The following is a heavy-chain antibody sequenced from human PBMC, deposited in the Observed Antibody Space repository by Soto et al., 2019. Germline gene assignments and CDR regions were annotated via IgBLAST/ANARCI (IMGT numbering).Heavy chain of an antibody. V-gene: IGHV4-30-2*01. J-gene: IGHJ4*02. CDR1: GGSISSGGYS. CDR3: ARVPDY. CDR2: MYHSGST. Sequence: SETLSLTCAVSGGSISSGGYSWSWIRQPPGKGLEWIGYMYHSGSTYYNPSLKSRVTISIDRSKNQFSLKLSSVTAADTAVYNGARVPDYWGQGILVTVSS. D-gene: IGHD2-2*01.